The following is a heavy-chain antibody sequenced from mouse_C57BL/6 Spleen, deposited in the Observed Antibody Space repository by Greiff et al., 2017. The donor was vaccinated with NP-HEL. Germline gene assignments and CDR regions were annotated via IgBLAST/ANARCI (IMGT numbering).Heavy chain of an antibody. Sequence: QVTLKVSGPELVKPGASVKLSCKASGYTFTSYDINWVKQRPGQGLEWIGWIYPRDGSTKYNEKFKGKATLTVDTSSSTAYMELHSLTSEDSAVYFCARRYYGSSHWYFDVWGTGTTVTVSS. D-gene: IGHD1-1*01. CDR3: ARRYYGSSHWYFDV. CDR1: GYTFTSYD. J-gene: IGHJ1*03. V-gene: IGHV1-85*01. CDR2: IYPRDGST.